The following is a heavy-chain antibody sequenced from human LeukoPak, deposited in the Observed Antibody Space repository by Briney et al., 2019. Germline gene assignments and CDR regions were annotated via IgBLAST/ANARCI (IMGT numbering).Heavy chain of an antibody. V-gene: IGHV3-30*01. CDR2: ISYDGSNK. D-gene: IGHD3-10*01. Sequence: GRSLRLSCAASGFTFSSYAMHWVRQAPGKGLEWVAVISYDGSNKYNADSVKGRFTISRDNSKNTLYLQMNSLRAEDTAVYYCARDITRRGDYWGQGTLVTVSS. J-gene: IGHJ4*02. CDR3: ARDITRRGDY. CDR1: GFTFSSYA.